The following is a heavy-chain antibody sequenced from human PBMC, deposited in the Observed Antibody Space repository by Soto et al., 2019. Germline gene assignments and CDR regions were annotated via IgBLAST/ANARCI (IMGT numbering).Heavy chain of an antibody. V-gene: IGHV3-13*01. J-gene: IGHJ3*02. CDR2: IGTAGDT. D-gene: IGHD7-27*01. CDR3: ARGKRSGDSDAFDI. Sequence: GGSLRLSCAASGFTFSSYDMHWVRQATGKGLEWVSAIGTAGDTYYPGSVKGRFTISRENAKNSLYLQMNSLRAGDTAVYYCARGKRSGDSDAFDIWGQGTMVTVSS. CDR1: GFTFSSYD.